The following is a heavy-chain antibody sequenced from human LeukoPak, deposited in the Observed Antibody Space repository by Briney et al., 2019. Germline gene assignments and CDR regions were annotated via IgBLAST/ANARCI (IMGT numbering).Heavy chain of an antibody. Sequence: SETLSLTCAVYGGSLSGYYWTWIRQPPGEGLEWIGEINHSGSTNYNPSLKSRVTISVDTSKNQFSLKLSSVTAADTAVYYCARQYSSGWYFDYWGQGTLVTVSS. CDR1: GGSLSGYY. CDR3: ARQYSSGWYFDY. V-gene: IGHV4-34*01. D-gene: IGHD6-19*01. J-gene: IGHJ4*02. CDR2: INHSGST.